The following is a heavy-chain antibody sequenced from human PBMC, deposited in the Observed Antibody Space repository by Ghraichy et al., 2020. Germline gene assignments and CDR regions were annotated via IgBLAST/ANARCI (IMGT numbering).Heavy chain of an antibody. D-gene: IGHD4-17*01. Sequence: GGSLRLSCAASGFTFSDYYMSWIRQAPGKGLEWVSYISSSGSTIYYADSVKGRFTISRDNAKNSLYLQMNSLRAEDTAVYYCARDYYGDSYYYYGMDVWGQGTTVTVSS. CDR2: ISSSGSTI. CDR1: GFTFSDYY. J-gene: IGHJ6*02. CDR3: ARDYYGDSYYYYGMDV. V-gene: IGHV3-11*04.